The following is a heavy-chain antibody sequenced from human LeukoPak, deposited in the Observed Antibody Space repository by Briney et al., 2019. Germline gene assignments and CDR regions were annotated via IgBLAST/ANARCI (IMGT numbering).Heavy chain of an antibody. Sequence: SETLSLTCAVYGGSFSGYYWSWIRQPPGKGLEWIGEINHSGSTNYNPSLKSRVTISVDTSKNQFSLKLSSVTAADTAVYYCARVFRTYYDSSGYFYFDYWGQGTLVTVSS. V-gene: IGHV4-34*01. J-gene: IGHJ4*02. CDR2: INHSGST. CDR3: ARVFRTYYDSSGYFYFDY. D-gene: IGHD3-22*01. CDR1: GGSFSGYY.